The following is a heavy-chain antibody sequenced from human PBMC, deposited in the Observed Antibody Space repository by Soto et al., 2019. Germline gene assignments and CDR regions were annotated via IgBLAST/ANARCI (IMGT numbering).Heavy chain of an antibody. CDR1: GFTFSSYE. J-gene: IGHJ4*02. V-gene: IGHV3-48*03. Sequence: GGSQRLSCAASGFTFSSYEMNWVRQAPGKGLEWVSYISSSGSTIYYADSVKGRFTISRDNAKNSLYLQMNSLRAEDTAVYYCARGREYCSGGSCYETFDYWGQGTLVTVSS. D-gene: IGHD2-15*01. CDR3: ARGREYCSGGSCYETFDY. CDR2: ISSSGSTI.